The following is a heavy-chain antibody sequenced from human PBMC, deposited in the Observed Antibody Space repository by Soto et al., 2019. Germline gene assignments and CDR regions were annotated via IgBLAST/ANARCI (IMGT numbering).Heavy chain of an antibody. CDR3: ARDSSSGYYGMDV. V-gene: IGHV4-59*01. D-gene: IGHD6-6*01. CDR1: GGSISSYY. Sequence: WETVSLTCTVSGGSISSYYWSWIRQPPGKGLEWIGYIYYSGSTNYNPSLKSRVTISVDTSKNQFSLKLSSVTAADTAVYYCARDSSSGYYGMDVWGQGTTVTVSS. CDR2: IYYSGST. J-gene: IGHJ6*02.